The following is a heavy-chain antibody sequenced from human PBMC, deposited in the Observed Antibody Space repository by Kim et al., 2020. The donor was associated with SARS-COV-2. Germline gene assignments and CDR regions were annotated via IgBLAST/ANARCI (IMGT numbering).Heavy chain of an antibody. J-gene: IGHJ5*02. CDR1: GGTFSSYA. CDR2: IIPILGIA. D-gene: IGHD4-17*01. V-gene: IGHV1-69*04. Sequence: SVKVSCKASGGTFSSYAISWVRQAPGQGLEWMGRIIPILGIANYAQKFQGRVTITADKSTSTAYMELSSLSSEDTAVYYCARDPYGGNSGRGNWFDPWGQGTLVTVSS. CDR3: ARDPYGGNSGRGNWFDP.